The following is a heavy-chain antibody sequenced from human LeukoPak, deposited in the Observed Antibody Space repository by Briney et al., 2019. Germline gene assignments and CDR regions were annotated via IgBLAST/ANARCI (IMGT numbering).Heavy chain of an antibody. J-gene: IGHJ4*02. CDR1: GFTFSSYA. Sequence: GGSLRLSCAASGFTFSSYAMHWVRQAPGKGLEYVSAISSNGGSTYYANSVKGRFTISRDNSKNTLYLQMGSLRAEDMAVYYLARDPTYYYDSSGYIPGFDFWGQGTLVNV. CDR3: ARDPTYYYDSSGYIPGFDF. D-gene: IGHD3-22*01. CDR2: ISSNGGST. V-gene: IGHV3-64*01.